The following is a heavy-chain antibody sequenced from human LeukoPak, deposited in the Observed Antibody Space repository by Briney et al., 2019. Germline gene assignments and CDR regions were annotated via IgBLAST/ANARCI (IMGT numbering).Heavy chain of an antibody. CDR1: GFTVSSNY. J-gene: IGHJ4*02. D-gene: IGHD6-13*01. CDR2: IYSGGST. V-gene: IGHV3-53*01. CDR3: ARDLGSSWSGGIGY. Sequence: PGGSLRLSCAASGFTVSSNYMSWVRQAPGKGLEWVSVIYSGGSTYYADSVKGRFTISRDNSKNTLYLQMNSLRAEDTAVYYCARDLGSSWSGGIGYWGQGTLVTVSS.